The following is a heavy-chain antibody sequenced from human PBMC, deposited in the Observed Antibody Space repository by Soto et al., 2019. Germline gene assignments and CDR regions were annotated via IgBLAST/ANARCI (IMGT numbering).Heavy chain of an antibody. CDR2: MSGNGGRI. D-gene: IGHD1-26*01. J-gene: IGHJ5*02. CDR1: GFTFSNYA. CDR3: AKNQGVELVPLATVDWFDP. V-gene: IGHV3-23*01. Sequence: LRLSCAVSGFTFSNYAMTWVRQAPGKGLEWVSVMSGNGGRILYADSVKGRFTISRDNSKGTVYLELNNLSAEDTAVYHCAKNQGVELVPLATVDWFDPWGQGSVVTVSS.